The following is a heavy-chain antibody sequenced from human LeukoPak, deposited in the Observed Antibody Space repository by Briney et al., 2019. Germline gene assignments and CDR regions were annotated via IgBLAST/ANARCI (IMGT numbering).Heavy chain of an antibody. D-gene: IGHD3-10*01. J-gene: IGHJ4*02. CDR2: INPNSGGT. CDR3: ARVPTYYYSSGSYYNLDY. V-gene: IGHV1-2*02. Sequence: GASVKVSCKASGYTFTGYYMHWVRQAPGQGLEWMGWINPNSGGTNYAQKFQGRVTMTRDTSISTAYMELSRLRSDDTAVYYCARVPTYYYSSGSYYNLDYWGQGTLVTVSS. CDR1: GYTFTGYY.